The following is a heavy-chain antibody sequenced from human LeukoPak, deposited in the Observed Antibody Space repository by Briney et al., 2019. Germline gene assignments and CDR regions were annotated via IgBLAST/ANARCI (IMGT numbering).Heavy chain of an antibody. V-gene: IGHV4-61*09. Sequence: SETLSLTCTVSGGSISSGSYYWSWVRQPAGKGLEWIGHIYTSGSTNYNPSLKSRVTISVDTSKNQFSLKLSSVTAADTAVYYCARESRITMVRGVITSPPFYYYYMDVWGKGTTVTISS. D-gene: IGHD3-10*01. CDR3: ARESRITMVRGVITSPPFYYYYMDV. J-gene: IGHJ6*03. CDR2: IYTSGST. CDR1: GGSISSGSYY.